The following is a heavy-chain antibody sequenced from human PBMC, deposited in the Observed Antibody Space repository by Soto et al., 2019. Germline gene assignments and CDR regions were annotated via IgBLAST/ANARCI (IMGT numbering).Heavy chain of an antibody. CDR3: VGSIGAFWFDP. J-gene: IGHJ5*02. CDR1: GGSISSGGYS. Sequence: QLQLQESGSGLVKPSQPLSLTCAVSGGSISSGGYSWSWIRQPPGKGLEWIGYIYHSGSTYYNPSPKSRLTISVDRSKNQFSLKLSSVTAADTAVYYCVGSIGAFWFDPWGQGTLVTVSS. D-gene: IGHD5-12*01. V-gene: IGHV4-30-2*01. CDR2: IYHSGST.